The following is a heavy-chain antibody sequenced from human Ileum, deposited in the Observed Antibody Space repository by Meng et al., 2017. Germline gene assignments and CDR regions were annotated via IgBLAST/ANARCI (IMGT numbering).Heavy chain of an antibody. CDR2: IFQSGRT. D-gene: IGHD3-22*01. CDR3: ATSNDRDVYYLGY. CDR1: GTW. J-gene: IGHJ4*02. Sequence: QRQPKPSGPRLVKPSGTLSLTCAVSGTWWSWVRQPPGKGLEWIGEIFQSGRTNYNPSLKSRVTISIDKSKSQISLQLSAVTAADTAVYSCATSNDRDVYYLGYWGQGTLVTVSS. V-gene: IGHV4-4*02.